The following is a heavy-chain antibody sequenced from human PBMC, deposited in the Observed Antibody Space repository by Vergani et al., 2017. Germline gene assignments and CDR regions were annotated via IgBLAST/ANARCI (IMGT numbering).Heavy chain of an antibody. V-gene: IGHV2-5*04. D-gene: IGHD1-7*01. CDR1: GFSLNTRGVS. CDR3: VYKKTGCGTTGCFYPFYYYYYMDV. CDR2: IYWNDDQ. Sequence: QTTLKESGPTLVKPTQTLTLTCTFSGFSLNTRGVSVAWIRQPPGKALDWLALIYWNDDQHYSPSLNNRVNITKDTSKNQVVLTMTNMDYVDTGTYYCVYKKTGCGTTGCFYPFYYYYYMDVWGKGTTVTVSS. J-gene: IGHJ6*03.